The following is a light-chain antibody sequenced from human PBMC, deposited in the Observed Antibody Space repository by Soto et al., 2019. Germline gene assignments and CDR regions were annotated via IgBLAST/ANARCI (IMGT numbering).Light chain of an antibody. Sequence: DIVMTQSPDSLTLSLGERATINCKSSQSVFSRFRNKNYLGWFQQKPGQTPRLLIYWASTRESGVPDRFSGSGSGTDFTLTISSLQAEDVAVYYCQQVYSSPITFGRGTRLEIK. CDR2: WAS. CDR1: QSVFSRFRNKNY. V-gene: IGKV4-1*01. CDR3: QQVYSSPIT. J-gene: IGKJ5*01.